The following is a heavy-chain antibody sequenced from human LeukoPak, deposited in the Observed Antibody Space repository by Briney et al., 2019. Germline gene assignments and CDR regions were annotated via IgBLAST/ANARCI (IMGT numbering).Heavy chain of an antibody. J-gene: IGHJ4*02. D-gene: IGHD3-22*01. CDR2: MYHSGST. CDR1: GYSISSAYY. Sequence: PSETLSLTCSVSGYSISSAYYWGWIRQPPGKGLEWIGTMYHSGSTNYNPSLKSRVTISVDTSKNQFSLKLSSVTAADTAVYYCARGGYYYDSSGQGGDFDYWGQGTLVTVSS. V-gene: IGHV4-38-2*02. CDR3: ARGGYYYDSSGQGGDFDY.